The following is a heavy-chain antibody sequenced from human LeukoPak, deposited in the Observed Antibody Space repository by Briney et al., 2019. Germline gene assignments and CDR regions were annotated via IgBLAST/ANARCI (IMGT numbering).Heavy chain of an antibody. CDR1: GFTLSSYG. J-gene: IGHJ4*02. Sequence: GGSLRLSCAASGFTLSSYGMHWVRQAPGKGLEWVAVISYDGSNKYYADSVKGRFTISRDNSKNTLYLQMNSLRAEDTAVYYCAKDITMIVVVISGPDYWGQGTLVTVSS. D-gene: IGHD3-22*01. V-gene: IGHV3-30*18. CDR2: ISYDGSNK. CDR3: AKDITMIVVVISGPDY.